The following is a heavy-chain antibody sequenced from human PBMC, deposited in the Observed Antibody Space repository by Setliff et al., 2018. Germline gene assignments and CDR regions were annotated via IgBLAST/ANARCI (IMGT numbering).Heavy chain of an antibody. V-gene: IGHV1-69*05. Sequence: SVKVSCKASGRTFSSYGISWVRQAPGQGLEWLGGTIPNFGTTNYAQEFQGRVTIITDESTSTAYMELSSLRFEDTAVYYCAREGVDTRSSTDYRYYMGVWCKGTTVTVS. J-gene: IGHJ6*03. D-gene: IGHD5-18*01. CDR3: AREGVDTRSSTDYRYYMGV. CDR1: GRTFSSYG. CDR2: TIPNFGTT.